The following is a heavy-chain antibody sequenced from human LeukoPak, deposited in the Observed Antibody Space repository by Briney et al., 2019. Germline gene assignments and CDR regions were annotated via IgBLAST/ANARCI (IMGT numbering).Heavy chain of an antibody. J-gene: IGHJ4*02. Sequence: PGGSLRLSCTASGFTFGDHAMSWVRQAPGKGLEWVGRIKSKTDGGTTDYAAPVKGRFTISRDDSKNTLYLQMNSLKTEDTAVYYCTNGVRGALGYWGQGTLVTVSS. CDR3: TNGVRGALGY. CDR1: GFTFGDHA. D-gene: IGHD3-10*01. V-gene: IGHV3-15*01. CDR2: IKSKTDGGTT.